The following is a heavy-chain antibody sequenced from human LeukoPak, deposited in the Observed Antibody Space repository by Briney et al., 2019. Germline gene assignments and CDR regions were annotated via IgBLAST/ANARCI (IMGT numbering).Heavy chain of an antibody. CDR1: GGSLSSGDYY. D-gene: IGHD2-2*01. CDR3: ARVRCSSISCPIDY. V-gene: IGHV4-30-4*08. J-gene: IGHJ4*02. Sequence: PSQTLSLTCTVSGGSLSSGDYYWSWIRQPPGKGLEWIGYSYYSGSTYYNPSLKSRVIISIDTSKNQFSLKLSSVTAADTAVYCCARVRCSSISCPIDYWGQGTLVTVSS. CDR2: SYYSGST.